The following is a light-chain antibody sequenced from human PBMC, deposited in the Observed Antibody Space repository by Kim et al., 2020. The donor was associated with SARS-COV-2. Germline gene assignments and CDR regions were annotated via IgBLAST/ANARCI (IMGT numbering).Light chain of an antibody. V-gene: IGLV2-11*01. J-gene: IGLJ3*02. Sequence: GHAETISLHGVSSDFGCYNYVYCYQQPRGKAPKLMIYDVSKRPSGVPDRFSGSKSGNTASLTISGLQDEDEADYYCCSYAGSYIWVFGGGTQLTVL. CDR1: SSDFGCYNY. CDR3: CSYAGSYIWV. CDR2: DVS.